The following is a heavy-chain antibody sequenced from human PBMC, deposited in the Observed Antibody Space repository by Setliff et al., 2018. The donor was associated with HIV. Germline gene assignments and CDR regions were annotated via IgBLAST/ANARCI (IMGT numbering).Heavy chain of an antibody. CDR2: ITVGDGNT. Sequence: ASVKVSCKASGYTFTSYAIHWVRQAPGQRLEWMGWITVGDGNTKYSQKFQGRVTITRDTSASTAYMELSSLTSEDTAVYYCARGGAREYQLLYNYFDPWGQGTLVTVSS. V-gene: IGHV1-3*01. CDR3: ARGGAREYQLLYNYFDP. CDR1: GYTFTSYA. D-gene: IGHD2-2*01. J-gene: IGHJ5*02.